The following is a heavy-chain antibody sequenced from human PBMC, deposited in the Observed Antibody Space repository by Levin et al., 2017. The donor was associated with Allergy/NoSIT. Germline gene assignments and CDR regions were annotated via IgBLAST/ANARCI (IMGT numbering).Heavy chain of an antibody. V-gene: IGHV3-11*01. Sequence: GESLKISCAASGFTFSDFYMSWIRQAPGKGLEWVSYIRGDGNSMYTSDSVRGRFTISRDNARNSLYLQMDSLRVEDTAVYYCGRGRSSWYFGGGQGTLVTVSS. J-gene: IGHJ4*02. CDR2: IRGDGNSM. CDR1: GFTFSDFY. CDR3: GRGRSSWYFG. D-gene: IGHD6-13*01.